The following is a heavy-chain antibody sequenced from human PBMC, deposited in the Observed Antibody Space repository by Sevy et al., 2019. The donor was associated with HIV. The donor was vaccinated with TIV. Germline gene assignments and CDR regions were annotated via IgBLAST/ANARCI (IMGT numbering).Heavy chain of an antibody. J-gene: IGHJ4*02. CDR3: ATDSTVTTRGRFDY. Sequence: ASVKVSCKVSGYTLTKLSMHWVRQAPGKGLEWMGGFDPEDGEKIYAQRFQGRVTMTEDTSTDTAYMELSSLGSEDTAVYYCATDSTVTTRGRFDYWGQGTLVTVSS. V-gene: IGHV1-24*01. CDR1: GYTLTKLS. D-gene: IGHD4-17*01. CDR2: FDPEDGEK.